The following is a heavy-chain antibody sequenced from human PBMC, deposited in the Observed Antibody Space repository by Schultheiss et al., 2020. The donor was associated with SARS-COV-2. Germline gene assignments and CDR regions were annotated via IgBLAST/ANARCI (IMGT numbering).Heavy chain of an antibody. Sequence: ASVKVSCKASGYTFTSYDINWVRQATGQGLEWMGWMNPNSGNTGYAQKFQGRVTMTRNTSISTAYMELRSLRSDDTAVYYCARMFYGGVLSGFDYWGQGTLVTVSS. CDR1: GYTFTSYD. J-gene: IGHJ4*02. CDR3: ARMFYGGVLSGFDY. D-gene: IGHD4-23*01. CDR2: MNPNSGNT. V-gene: IGHV1-8*01.